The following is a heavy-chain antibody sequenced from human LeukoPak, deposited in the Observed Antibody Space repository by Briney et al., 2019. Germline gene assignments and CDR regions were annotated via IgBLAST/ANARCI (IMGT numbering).Heavy chain of an antibody. CDR3: VRGQRTSVTLYYFDF. CDR2: LFGGGDT. J-gene: IGHJ4*02. CDR1: GFSVTDNY. V-gene: IGHV3-66*01. D-gene: IGHD4-17*01. Sequence: GGSLRLSCAVSGFSVTDNYMTWVRQAPGKGLEWVSVLFGGGDTYYGDSVRGRFAISRDNSKNTVYLQMKSLRADDTAVYYRVRGQRTSVTLYYFDFWGQGTLVSVSS.